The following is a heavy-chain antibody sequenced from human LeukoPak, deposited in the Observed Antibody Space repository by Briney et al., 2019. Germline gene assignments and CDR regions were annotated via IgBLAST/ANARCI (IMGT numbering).Heavy chain of an antibody. CDR1: GGSTSSSHYY. J-gene: IGHJ3*02. D-gene: IGHD1-14*01. Sequence: PETLSLICTDPGGSTSSSHYYWAWIRQPPGKGLEWLANVYYSGSTFYNPSLKNRVAMSVDTSKNQFSLQLSSVTAADTAVYYGAREDRNRETLDIWGQGAVVTVSS. CDR2: VYYSGST. CDR3: AREDRNRETLDI. V-gene: IGHV4-39*07.